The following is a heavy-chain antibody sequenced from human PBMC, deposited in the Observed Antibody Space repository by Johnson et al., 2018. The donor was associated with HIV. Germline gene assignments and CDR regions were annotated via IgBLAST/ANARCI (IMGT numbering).Heavy chain of an antibody. D-gene: IGHD3-10*01. CDR1: GFTFSSYG. CDR2: TSYDGSNK. Sequence: VQLLESGGGVVQPGTSLRLSCAVSGFTFSSYGMHWVRQAPGKGLEWVAVTSYDGSNKYYTDSVKGRFTISRDNAKNTLYLQMNSLRAEDTAVYYCAKPPGDWAIRGDDAFDIWGQGTMVTVSS. CDR3: AKPPGDWAIRGDDAFDI. V-gene: IGHV3-30*18. J-gene: IGHJ3*02.